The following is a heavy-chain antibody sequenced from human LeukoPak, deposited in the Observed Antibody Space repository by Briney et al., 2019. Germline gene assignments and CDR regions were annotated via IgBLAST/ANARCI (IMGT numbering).Heavy chain of an antibody. CDR1: GGSISSYY. CDR2: IYTSGST. CDR3: ARDLGYYYGSGIGYYYGMDV. D-gene: IGHD3-10*01. Sequence: SETLSLTCTVCGGSISSYYWSWIRQPAGKGLEWIGRIYTSGSTNYNPSLKSRVTMSVDTSKNQFSLKLSSVTAADTAVYYCARDLGYYYGSGIGYYYGMDVWGQGTTVTVSS. V-gene: IGHV4-4*07. J-gene: IGHJ6*02.